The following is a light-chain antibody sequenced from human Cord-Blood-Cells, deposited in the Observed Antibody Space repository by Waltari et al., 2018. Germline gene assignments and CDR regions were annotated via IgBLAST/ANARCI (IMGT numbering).Light chain of an antibody. J-gene: IGKJ3*01. CDR3: QQYGSSPLVT. Sequence: EIVLTQSPGTLSLSPGERATLPCRASQSVSSGYLAWYQQKPGQAPRLLIYGASSRATDIPDRFSGSGSGTDFTLTISRLEPEDFAVEYCQQYGSSPLVTFGPGTKVDI. CDR2: GAS. V-gene: IGKV3-20*01. CDR1: QSVSSGY.